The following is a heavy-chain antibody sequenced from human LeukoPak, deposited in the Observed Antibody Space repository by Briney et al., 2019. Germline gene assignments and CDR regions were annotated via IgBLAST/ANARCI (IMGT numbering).Heavy chain of an antibody. Sequence: KPSETLSLTCTVSGGSISSYYWSWIRQPPGKGLEWIGFIYYSGSTNYSPSLKSRVTISVDTSKNQFSLKLTSVTAVDTAVYYCARHGNGAFDIWGQGTMVTVSS. J-gene: IGHJ3*02. CDR2: IYYSGST. CDR3: ARHGNGAFDI. V-gene: IGHV4-59*08. CDR1: GGSISSYY. D-gene: IGHD1-1*01.